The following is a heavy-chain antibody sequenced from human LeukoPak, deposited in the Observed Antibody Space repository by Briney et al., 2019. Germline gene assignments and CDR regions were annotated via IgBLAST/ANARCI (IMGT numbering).Heavy chain of an antibody. D-gene: IGHD1-26*01. Sequence: PSETLSLTCTVSGGSISSGSYYWSWIRQPAGKGLEWIGRIYTSGSTNYNPSLKSRVTISVDTSKNQFSLKLSSVTAADTAVYYCASQWDLWDWAFDIWGQGTMVTVSS. CDR1: GGSISSGSYY. J-gene: IGHJ3*02. CDR3: ASQWDLWDWAFDI. V-gene: IGHV4-61*02. CDR2: IYTSGST.